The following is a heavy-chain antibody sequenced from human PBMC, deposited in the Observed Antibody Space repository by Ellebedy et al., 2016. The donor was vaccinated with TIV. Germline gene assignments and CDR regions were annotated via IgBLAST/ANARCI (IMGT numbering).Heavy chain of an antibody. J-gene: IGHJ1*01. D-gene: IGHD4-17*01. Sequence: AASVKVSCKASGYTFTGYYMHWVRQAPGQGLEWMGWINPNSGGTNYAQKFQGWVTMTRDTSISTAYMELSRLRSDDTAVYYCATVRGNHDYGDYFEYFQHWGQGTLVTVSS. CDR2: INPNSGGT. V-gene: IGHV1-2*04. CDR1: GYTFTGYY. CDR3: ATVRGNHDYGDYFEYFQH.